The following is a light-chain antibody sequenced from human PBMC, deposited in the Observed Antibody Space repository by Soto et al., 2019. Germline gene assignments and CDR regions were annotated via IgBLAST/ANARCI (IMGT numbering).Light chain of an antibody. Sequence: QSVLTQSPSASASLGASVNLTCTLSSGHSNYAIAWHQQQPEKGPRYLMKLNSDGSHTKGDGIPDRFSGSSSGAERYLTISSLQSEDEADYYCQTWGTGIQLFGGGTKLTVL. CDR2: LNSDGSH. CDR3: QTWGTGIQL. J-gene: IGLJ3*02. V-gene: IGLV4-69*01. CDR1: SGHSNYA.